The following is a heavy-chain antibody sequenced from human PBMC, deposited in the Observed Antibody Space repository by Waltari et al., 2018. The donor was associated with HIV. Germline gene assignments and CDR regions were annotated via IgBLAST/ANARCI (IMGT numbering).Heavy chain of an antibody. CDR3: ARDGYDFWSGYNPPGSLGMDV. Sequence: QVQLQESGPGLVKPSQTLSLTCTVSGGSISSGRYYWSWIRQPAGKGREWIGRIYTSGSTNYNPSLKSRVTISVDTSKNQFSLKLSSVTAADTAVYYCARDGYDFWSGYNPPGSLGMDVWGQGTTVTVSS. J-gene: IGHJ6*02. CDR1: GGSISSGRYY. CDR2: IYTSGST. V-gene: IGHV4-61*02. D-gene: IGHD3-3*01.